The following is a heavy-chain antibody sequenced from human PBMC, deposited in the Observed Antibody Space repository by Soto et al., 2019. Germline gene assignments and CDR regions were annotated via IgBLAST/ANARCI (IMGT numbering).Heavy chain of an antibody. J-gene: IGHJ6*01. CDR3: VRYWSGDTCPCLDV. CDR1: GFPFSSYV. V-gene: IGHV3-23*01. Sequence: EVQLLESGGGFLQPGGSLRLSCAASGFPFSSYVMSWVRQAPGKGLEWVSAISGGDGTTFYPDSVKGRFTISRDNSKNTLYLQTNSLRAEDTAVYYCVRYWSGDTCPCLDVWGQGTTVTVSS. CDR2: ISGGDGTT. D-gene: IGHD2-15*01.